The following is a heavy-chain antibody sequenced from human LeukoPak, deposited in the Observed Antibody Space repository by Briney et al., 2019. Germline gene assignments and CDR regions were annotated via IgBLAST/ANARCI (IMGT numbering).Heavy chain of an antibody. Sequence: PSETLSLTCTVSGGSISSYYWSWIRQPPGKGLEWIGYIYYSGSTNYNPSLKSRVTISVDTSKNQFSLKLSSVTAADTAVYYCARGSRGYYDLWSGYYTDYYYYYYMDVWGKGTTVTVSS. J-gene: IGHJ6*03. CDR3: ARGSRGYYDLWSGYYTDYYYYYYMDV. V-gene: IGHV4-59*08. CDR1: GGSISSYY. D-gene: IGHD3-3*01. CDR2: IYYSGST.